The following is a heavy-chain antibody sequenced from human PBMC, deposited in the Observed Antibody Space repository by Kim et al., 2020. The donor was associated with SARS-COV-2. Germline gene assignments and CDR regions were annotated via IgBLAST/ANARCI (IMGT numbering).Heavy chain of an antibody. CDR2: INPNSGGT. CDR3: ARVSTTVTRAFDI. V-gene: IGHV1-2*02. Sequence: ASVKVSCKASGYTFTGYYMHWVRQAPGQGLEWMGWINPNSGGTNYAQKFQGRVTMTRDTSISTAYMELSRLRSDDTAVYYCARVSTTVTRAFDIWGQGTMVTVSS. CDR1: GYTFTGYY. D-gene: IGHD4-17*01. J-gene: IGHJ3*02.